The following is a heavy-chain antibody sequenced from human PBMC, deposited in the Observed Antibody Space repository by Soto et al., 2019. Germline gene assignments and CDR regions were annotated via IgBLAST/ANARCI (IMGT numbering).Heavy chain of an antibody. Sequence: GASVKVSCKASGYTFTSYGISWVRQAPGQGLEWMGWISAYNGNTNFAQKLQGRVTMTTDTSTSTAYMELRSLRSDDTAVYYCAILGTYYFDNSDNYFDFWGQGTLVTVSS. CDR1: GYTFTSYG. CDR3: AILGTYYFDNSDNYFDF. CDR2: ISAYNGNT. V-gene: IGHV1-18*01. J-gene: IGHJ4*02. D-gene: IGHD3-22*01.